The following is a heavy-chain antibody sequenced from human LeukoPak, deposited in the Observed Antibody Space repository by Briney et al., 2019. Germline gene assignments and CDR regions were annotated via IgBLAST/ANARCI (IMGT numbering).Heavy chain of an antibody. V-gene: IGHV4-61*02. Sequence: SETLSLTCTVSGGSLSSGSYYWSWIRQPAGKGLEWIGRIYTSGSANYNPSLKSRVTISVDTSKNQFSLKLSAVTAADTAVYYCARAVSQYCSGGSCYGAFDXXXXGTMVTVSS. D-gene: IGHD2-15*01. CDR3: ARAVSQYCSGGSCYGAFDX. J-gene: IGHJ3*02. CDR2: IYTSGSA. CDR1: GGSLSSGSYY.